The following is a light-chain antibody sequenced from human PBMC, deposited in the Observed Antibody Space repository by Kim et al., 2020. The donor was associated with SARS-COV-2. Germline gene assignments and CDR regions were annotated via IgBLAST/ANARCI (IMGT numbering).Light chain of an antibody. J-gene: IGLJ2*01. Sequence: SSELTQDPAVSVALGQTVSITCQGDSLRSYYATWYQQKPGQAPILVIYGKNNRPSGIPDRFSGSSSGNTASLTITGTQAGDEADYYCNSRDSNDNVVFAG. V-gene: IGLV3-19*01. CDR1: SLRSYY. CDR3: NSRDSNDNVV. CDR2: GKN.